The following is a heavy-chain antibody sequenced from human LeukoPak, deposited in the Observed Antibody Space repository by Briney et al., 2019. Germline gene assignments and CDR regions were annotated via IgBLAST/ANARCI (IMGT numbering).Heavy chain of an antibody. Sequence: SETLSLTCTVSGGSISSYYLSWIRQPPGKGLEWIGYIYYSGSTNYNPSLKSRVTISVDTSKNQFSLRLSSVTAADTALYYCARHAAFADYQSHLTHFDYWGQGTLVTDSS. V-gene: IGHV4-59*08. CDR2: IYYSGST. CDR3: ARHAAFADYQSHLTHFDY. J-gene: IGHJ4*02. CDR1: GGSISSYY. D-gene: IGHD4/OR15-4a*01.